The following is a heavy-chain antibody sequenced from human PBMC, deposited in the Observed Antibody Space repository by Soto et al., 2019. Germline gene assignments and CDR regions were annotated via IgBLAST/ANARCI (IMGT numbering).Heavy chain of an antibody. Sequence: KPSETLSLTCIVSGGSISKFYWSWIRKTAGKGLEWMGRVYATGTTDYNPSLRSRVAMSVDISRKTFSLRLTSVTAADTGMYYCVRDGSKTLRDWFDPWGQGKLVTVSS. J-gene: IGHJ5*02. CDR2: VYATGTT. D-gene: IGHD3-10*01. V-gene: IGHV4-4*07. CDR1: GGSISKFY. CDR3: VRDGSKTLRDWFDP.